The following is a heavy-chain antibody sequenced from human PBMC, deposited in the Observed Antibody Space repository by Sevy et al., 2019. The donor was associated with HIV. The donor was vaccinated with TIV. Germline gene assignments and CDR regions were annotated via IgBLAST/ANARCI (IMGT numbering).Heavy chain of an antibody. D-gene: IGHD2-21*02. CDR2: IYYNGSP. J-gene: IGHJ5*02. Sequence: SETLSLTCTVSGGSISSGGYYWSWIRQHPGKALEWIGHIYYNGSPYYNPSLKSRVTISVDTSKNQFSLKLSSVTAADAAVYFCARDGSHGRDENWFDPWGQGTLVTVSS. CDR3: ARDGSHGRDENWFDP. V-gene: IGHV4-31*03. CDR1: GGSISSGGYY.